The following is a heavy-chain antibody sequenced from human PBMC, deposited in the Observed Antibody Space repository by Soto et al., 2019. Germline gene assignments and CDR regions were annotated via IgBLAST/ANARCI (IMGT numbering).Heavy chain of an antibody. J-gene: IGHJ4*02. CDR1: GFSFSIYG. CDR2: TWYDGSNK. D-gene: IGHD4-17*01. Sequence: QVQLVESGGGVVQPGTSLRLSCAAPGFSFSIYGMHWVRQAPGEGLEWVAGTWYDGSNKYYADSVKGRFSISRDNSQNTLFLQMNSLRAEDTAVHYCARDDKDEYGADRGGFGCWGQGTLVTVSS. CDR3: ARDDKDEYGADRGGFGC. V-gene: IGHV3-33*01.